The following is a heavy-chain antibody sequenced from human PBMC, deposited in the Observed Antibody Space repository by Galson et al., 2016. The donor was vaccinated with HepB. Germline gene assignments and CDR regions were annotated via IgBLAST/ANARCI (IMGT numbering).Heavy chain of an antibody. CDR3: AREGGDSSSSGYFYYGMDV. V-gene: IGHV1-2*04. CDR1: GATFSGYE. Sequence: SVKASCKASGATFSGYELNRVRQAPGQGLEWMGWINPNSCGTNYAQKFLGWVTMTRDTSISTAYMELSRLRSDDTAVDYCAREGGDSSSSGYFYYGMDVWGQGTTVTVAS. J-gene: IGHJ6*02. CDR2: INPNSCGT. D-gene: IGHD6-6*01.